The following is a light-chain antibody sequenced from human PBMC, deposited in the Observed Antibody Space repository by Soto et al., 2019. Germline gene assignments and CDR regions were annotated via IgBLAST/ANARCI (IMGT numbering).Light chain of an antibody. Sequence: DIHMTQSPASVSASVGDRVTITCRASQSISSWLAWYQQKPGKAPKLLIYTVSSLQSGVPSRFSGSGSGTDFTLTXXXXEXXXXXXXXXXXXXXFPLTFGGGTKVAIK. V-gene: IGKV1-12*01. CDR1: QSISSW. CDR3: XXXXXFPLT. J-gene: IGKJ4*01. CDR2: TVS.